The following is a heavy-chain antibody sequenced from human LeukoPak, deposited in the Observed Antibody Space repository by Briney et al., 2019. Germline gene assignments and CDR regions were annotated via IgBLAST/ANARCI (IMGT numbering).Heavy chain of an antibody. CDR2: ITSSITAI. Sequence: AGGSLRLSCAASGFTFSSYSMNWVRQAPGKGLEWVSYITSSITAIYYADSVKGRFTISRDNAKNSLYLQMNSLRDEDTAVYYCARDVGSGRYPIDYWGQGTLVTVSS. V-gene: IGHV3-48*02. CDR1: GFTFSSYS. CDR3: ARDVGSGRYPIDY. J-gene: IGHJ4*02. D-gene: IGHD3-10*01.